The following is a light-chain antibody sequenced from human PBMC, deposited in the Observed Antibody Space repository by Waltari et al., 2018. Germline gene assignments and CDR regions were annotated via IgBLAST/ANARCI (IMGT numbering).Light chain of an antibody. CDR3: QQRSNWPRT. CDR2: DAS. V-gene: IGKV3-11*01. Sequence: EVVMTQSPVTLSVSPGERATLSCRASQSVSSYLAWYQQKPGQAPRLLIYDASNRATGIPARFSGSGSGTDFTLTISSLEPEDFAVYYCQQRSNWPRTFGQGTKVEIK. J-gene: IGKJ1*01. CDR1: QSVSSY.